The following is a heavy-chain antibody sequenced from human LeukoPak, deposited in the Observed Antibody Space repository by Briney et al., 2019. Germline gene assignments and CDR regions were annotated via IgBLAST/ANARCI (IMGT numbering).Heavy chain of an antibody. D-gene: IGHD6-13*01. CDR3: TKGRDSSNWYATRDALDI. J-gene: IGHJ3*02. V-gene: IGHV3-30*18. CDR2: ISYDGSNK. CDR1: GFTFSSYG. Sequence: GGSLRLSCAASGFTFSSYGMHWVRQAPGKGLEWVAVISYDGSNKYYADSVKGRLIISRDNSKNTLYLQMNSLRAEDTAVYYCTKGRDSSNWYATRDALDIWGQGTMVTVSS.